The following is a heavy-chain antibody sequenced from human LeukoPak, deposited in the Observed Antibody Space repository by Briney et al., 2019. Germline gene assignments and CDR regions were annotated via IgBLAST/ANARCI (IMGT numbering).Heavy chain of an antibody. Sequence: PSETLSLTCSVSGDSITNYNYHWGWIRQPPGKGLEWIGRLYNTGSTDNTDSNPSLQSRVTISADTSMNQIFLRLTSVTAAGTAVYYCARDFGAGSYRYGMDVWGQGTTVTVSS. CDR1: GDSITNYNYH. D-gene: IGHD3-10*01. J-gene: IGHJ6*02. V-gene: IGHV4-39*07. CDR3: ARDFGAGSYRYGMDV. CDR2: LYNTGSTDNT.